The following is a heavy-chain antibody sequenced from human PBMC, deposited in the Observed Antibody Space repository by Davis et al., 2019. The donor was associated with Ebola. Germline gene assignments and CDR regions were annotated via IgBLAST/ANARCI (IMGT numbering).Heavy chain of an antibody. J-gene: IGHJ3*02. V-gene: IGHV1-18*04. Sequence: ASVKVSCKASGYTFNAYTINWVRQAPGQGLEWIGRISAYNGDTNYAQNLQDRVTVTTDTSTNTVYMELWSLRSDDTAVYYCARGGIHYADISGFYWDDAFDIWGQGTMVTVSS. CDR3: ARGGIHYADISGFYWDDAFDI. CDR2: ISAYNGDT. CDR1: GYTFNAYT. D-gene: IGHD3-9*01.